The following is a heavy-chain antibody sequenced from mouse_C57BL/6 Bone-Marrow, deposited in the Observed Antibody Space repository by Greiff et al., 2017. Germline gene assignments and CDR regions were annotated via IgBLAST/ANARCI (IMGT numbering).Heavy chain of an antibody. J-gene: IGHJ2*01. D-gene: IGHD1-1*01. Sequence: QVQLKESGPELVKPGASVKISCKASGYAFSSSWMNWVKQRPGKGLEWIGRIYPGDGDTNYNGKFKGKATLTADKSSSTAYMQLSSLTSEDSAVYFCARDYGSSWDYWGQGTTLTVSS. CDR3: ARDYGSSWDY. CDR1: GYAFSSSW. CDR2: IYPGDGDT. V-gene: IGHV1-82*01.